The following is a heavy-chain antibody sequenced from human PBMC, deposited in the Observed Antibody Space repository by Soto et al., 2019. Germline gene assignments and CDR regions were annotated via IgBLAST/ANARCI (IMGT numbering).Heavy chain of an antibody. J-gene: IGHJ5*02. V-gene: IGHV2-5*02. Sequence: QITLKESGPTLVKPTQTLTLTCTFSGFSLSTSGVGVGWIRQPPGKALEWLALIYWDDDKRYSPSLKSRLTIXKXXSKNQVVLTLTNMDPVDTATYYCAHSSMVRGGFDPWGQGTLVTVSS. D-gene: IGHD3-10*01. CDR3: AHSSMVRGGFDP. CDR2: IYWDDDK. CDR1: GFSLSTSGVG.